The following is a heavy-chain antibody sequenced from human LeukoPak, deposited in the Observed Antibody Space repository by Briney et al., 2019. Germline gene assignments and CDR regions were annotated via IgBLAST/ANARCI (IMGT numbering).Heavy chain of an antibody. J-gene: IGHJ3*02. V-gene: IGHV4-34*01. CDR1: GGSFSGYY. D-gene: IGHD4-17*01. CDR3: AREFYGDYEAFDI. Sequence: AETLSLTCAVYGGSFSGYYWSWIRQPPGKGLEWIGEINHSGSTNYNPSLKSRVTISVDTSKNQFSLKLSSVTAADTAVYYCAREFYGDYEAFDIWGQGTMVTVSS. CDR2: INHSGST.